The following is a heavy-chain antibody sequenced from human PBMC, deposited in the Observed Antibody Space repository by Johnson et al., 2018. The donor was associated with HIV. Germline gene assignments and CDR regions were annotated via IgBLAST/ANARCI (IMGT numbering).Heavy chain of an antibody. Sequence: QMLLVESGGGVVQPGRSLRLSCAASGFTFSSYGMHWVRQAPGKGLEWVAVISYDGSNNYYADSVKGRFTISRDNSKNTLYLQMNSLRAEDTAVYYCAKVNRMEQWLAGGGAFDIWGQGTMVTVSS. CDR3: AKVNRMEQWLAGGGAFDI. V-gene: IGHV3-30*18. J-gene: IGHJ3*02. CDR1: GFTFSSYG. CDR2: ISYDGSNN. D-gene: IGHD6-19*01.